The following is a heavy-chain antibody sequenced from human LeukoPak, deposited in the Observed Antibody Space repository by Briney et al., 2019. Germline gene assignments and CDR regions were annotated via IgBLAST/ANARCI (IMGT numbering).Heavy chain of an antibody. Sequence: SQTLSLTCAISGDSVSSNSAAWNWIRQSPSRGLEWLGRTYYRSKWYNDYAVSVKSRITINPDTSKNQFSLQLNSVTPEDTAVYYCARDGDSTTMSYNWNDVRYYFDYWGQGTLVTVSS. V-gene: IGHV6-1*01. CDR1: GDSVSSNSAA. CDR2: TYYRSKWYN. CDR3: ARDGDSTTMSYNWNDVRYYFDY. J-gene: IGHJ4*02. D-gene: IGHD1-1*01.